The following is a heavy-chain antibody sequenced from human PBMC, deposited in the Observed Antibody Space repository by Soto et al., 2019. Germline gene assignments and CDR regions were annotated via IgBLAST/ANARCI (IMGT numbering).Heavy chain of an antibody. CDR1: GFTFSDYY. CDR3: ARRLQWQLRPLAS. J-gene: IGHJ4*02. Sequence: RRLSCAGSGFTFSDYYMTWIRQAPGKGLEWVSYINTLSSAIYYADSVKGRFTISRDNAKNSLFLQMNSLRAEDTAVYYCARRLQWQLRPLASWGRGTLVTVSS. CDR2: INTLSSAI. V-gene: IGHV3-11*01. D-gene: IGHD6-19*01.